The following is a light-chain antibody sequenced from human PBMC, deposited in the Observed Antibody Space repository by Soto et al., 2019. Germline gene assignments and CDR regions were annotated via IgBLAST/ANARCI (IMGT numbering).Light chain of an antibody. V-gene: IGLV1-47*02. CDR1: SSNIESNW. Sequence: QSAVTQAPSVSGTPGQRVTISCSGSSSNIESNWVYWYQQLPGTAPKLLIYNNNQRPSGVSDRFSGSKSGTSASLAITGLQAEDEADYYCQSFDSSLSGYVFGTGTKLTVL. CDR2: NNN. CDR3: QSFDSSLSGYV. J-gene: IGLJ1*01.